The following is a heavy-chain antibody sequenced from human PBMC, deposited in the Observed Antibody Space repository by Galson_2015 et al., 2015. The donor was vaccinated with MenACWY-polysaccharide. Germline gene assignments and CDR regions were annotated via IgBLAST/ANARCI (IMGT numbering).Heavy chain of an antibody. V-gene: IGHV3-66*02. Sequence: SLRLSCAASGITVSSNHMSWVRQAPVKGLEWVSIIYSGGDTYYADSVKGRFTISRDNSKNTVYLQMNSLRDEDTAVYYCVRDHPRNTRIAVTWGQGTLVTVSS. CDR3: VRDHPRNTRIAVT. J-gene: IGHJ4*02. CDR1: GITVSSNH. CDR2: IYSGGDT. D-gene: IGHD6-19*01.